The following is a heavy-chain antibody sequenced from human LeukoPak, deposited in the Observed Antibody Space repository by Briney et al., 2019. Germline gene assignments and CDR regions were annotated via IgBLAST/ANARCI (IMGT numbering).Heavy chain of an antibody. CDR2: IIPIFGTA. J-gene: IGHJ3*02. Sequence: ASVKVSCKASGGTFSSYAISWVRQAPGRGLEWMGGIIPIFGTANYAQKFQGRVTITTDESTSTAYMELSSLRSEDTAVYYCARGQLVGATTRGAFDIWGQGTMVTVSS. CDR3: ARGQLVGATTRGAFDI. CDR1: GGTFSSYA. V-gene: IGHV1-69*05. D-gene: IGHD1-26*01.